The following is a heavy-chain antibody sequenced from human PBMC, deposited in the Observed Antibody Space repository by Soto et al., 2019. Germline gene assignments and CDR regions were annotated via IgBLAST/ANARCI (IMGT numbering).Heavy chain of an antibody. CDR3: ARMTVAPGHSAFDY. Sequence: GGSLRLSCAASGFNFRNYFMNWVRQAPGKGLEWVANINQDGSEKYYVDSVKGRFTISRDNAKNSLYLQMNSLRAEDTAVYYCARMTVAPGHSAFDYWGQGTLVTVSS. D-gene: IGHD2-21*02. V-gene: IGHV3-7*03. CDR2: INQDGSEK. CDR1: GFNFRNYF. J-gene: IGHJ4*02.